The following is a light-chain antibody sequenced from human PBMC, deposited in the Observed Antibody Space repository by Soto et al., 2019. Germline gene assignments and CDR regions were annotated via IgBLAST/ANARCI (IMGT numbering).Light chain of an antibody. J-gene: IGLJ1*01. Sequence: QSVLTQPRSVSGSPGQSVTISCTGTSSDVGGYNYVSWYQQHPGKAPKLMIYDVSKRPSGVPDRFSGSKSGNTASLTISGLLAEDEADYYCCSYAGNYTHVFGTGTKLHRP. CDR1: SSDVGGYNY. V-gene: IGLV2-11*01. CDR2: DVS. CDR3: CSYAGNYTHV.